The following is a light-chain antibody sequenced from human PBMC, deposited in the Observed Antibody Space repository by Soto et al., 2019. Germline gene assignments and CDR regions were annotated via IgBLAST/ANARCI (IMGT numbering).Light chain of an antibody. Sequence: QSALTQPPSVSGAPGQRVTISCTGSSSNIGAGYDVNWYQQLPGTAPKLLIHGNSNRPAGGADRFSGSQCGTSASLAITGVQSADEADYYCQSYDSSLSGVVFGGGTKLTVL. J-gene: IGLJ2*01. CDR2: GNS. CDR3: QSYDSSLSGVV. CDR1: SSNIGAGYD. V-gene: IGLV1-40*01.